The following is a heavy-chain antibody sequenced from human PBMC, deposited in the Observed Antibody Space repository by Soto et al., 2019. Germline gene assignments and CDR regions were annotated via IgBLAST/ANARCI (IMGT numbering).Heavy chain of an antibody. CDR2: TSYDGRNK. J-gene: IGHJ6*02. Sequence: GGSLRLSCAASGFTFRNYAMHWVRQAPGKGLEWVAVTSYDGRNKYYADSVKGRFTISGDNSKNTLYLQVNSLRAEDTAVYYCASLSSWIPVTATNYVLDVWGQGTTVTVSS. CDR3: ASLSSWIPVTATNYVLDV. D-gene: IGHD2-21*02. CDR1: GFTFRNYA. V-gene: IGHV3-30*04.